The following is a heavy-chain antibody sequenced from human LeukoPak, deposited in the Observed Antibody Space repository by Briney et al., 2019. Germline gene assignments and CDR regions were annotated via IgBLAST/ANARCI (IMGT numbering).Heavy chain of an antibody. CDR3: ARDLLGYSSGWYPS. Sequence: SETLSLTCTVSGGSISSYYWGWIRQPPGKGLEWIGSIYYSGSTYYNPSLKSRVTISVDTSKNQFSLKLSSVTAADTAVYYCARDLLGYSSGWYPSWGQGTLVTVSS. D-gene: IGHD6-19*01. CDR1: GGSISSYY. V-gene: IGHV4-39*07. CDR2: IYYSGST. J-gene: IGHJ4*02.